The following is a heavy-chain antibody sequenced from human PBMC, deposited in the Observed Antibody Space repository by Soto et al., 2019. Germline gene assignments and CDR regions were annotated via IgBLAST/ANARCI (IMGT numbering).Heavy chain of an antibody. CDR1: GGSFSDYY. J-gene: IGHJ6*02. CDR3: ARGLRASFGVRLSYYYYGMDV. CDR2: ISNSGST. Sequence: SETLSLTCAIYGGSFSDYYWGWIRQPPGQGLEWIAGISNSGSTNYNPSLKSRVTISVDTSKNQFSLKMSSVTAADTAVYYCARGLRASFGVRLSYYYYGMDVWGQGTTVTVSS. V-gene: IGHV4-34*01. D-gene: IGHD3-10*01.